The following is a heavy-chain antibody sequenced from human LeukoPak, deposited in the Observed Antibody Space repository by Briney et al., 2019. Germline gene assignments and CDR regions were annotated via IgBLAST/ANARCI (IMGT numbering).Heavy chain of an antibody. D-gene: IGHD3-9*01. Sequence: PGGSLRLSCAVSGFTFSSYAMSWVRQAPGKGLEWVSAISGSGGSTYYADSVKGRFTISRDNSKNTVYLQMNSLRAEDTAVYYCAKDGRRYFDWLSSFGYYYYYMDVWGKGTTVTVSS. CDR2: ISGSGGST. V-gene: IGHV3-23*01. J-gene: IGHJ6*03. CDR1: GFTFSSYA. CDR3: AKDGRRYFDWLSSFGYYYYYMDV.